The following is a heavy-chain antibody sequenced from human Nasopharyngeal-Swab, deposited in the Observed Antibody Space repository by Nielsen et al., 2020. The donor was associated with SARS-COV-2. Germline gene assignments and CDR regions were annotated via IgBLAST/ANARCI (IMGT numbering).Heavy chain of an antibody. D-gene: IGHD4-17*01. V-gene: IGHV3-53*01. J-gene: IGHJ4*02. Sequence: GESLKISCAASGFTVSSNYMSWVRQAPGKGLEWVSVIYSGGGTYYADSVKGRFTISRDNSKNTLYLQMNSLRAEDTAVYYCARGRGGFGYGDYVDYWGQGTPVTVSS. CDR2: IYSGGGT. CDR1: GFTVSSNY. CDR3: ARGRGGFGYGDYVDY.